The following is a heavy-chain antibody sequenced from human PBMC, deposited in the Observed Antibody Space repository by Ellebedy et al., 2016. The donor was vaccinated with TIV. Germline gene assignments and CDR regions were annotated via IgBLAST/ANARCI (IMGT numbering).Heavy chain of an antibody. CDR3: TSTVLRRFDY. J-gene: IGHJ4*02. V-gene: IGHV3-74*01. CDR1: GFTFSSYW. CDR2: INSDGSST. Sequence: GGSLRLXXAASGFTFSSYWMHWVRQAPGKGLVWVSRINSDGSSTSYADSVKGRFTISRDNAKNTLYLQMNSLRAEDTAVYYCTSTVLRRFDYWGQGTLVTVSS. D-gene: IGHD3-10*01.